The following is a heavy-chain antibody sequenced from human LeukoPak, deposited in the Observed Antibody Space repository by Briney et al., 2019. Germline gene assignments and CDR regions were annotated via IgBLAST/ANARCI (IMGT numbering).Heavy chain of an antibody. D-gene: IGHD2-2*01. CDR3: ARGHCSSTSPCLDP. V-gene: IGHV1-8*01. CDR1: GYTFTSYD. J-gene: IGHJ5*02. CDR2: MNPNSGNT. Sequence: GASVKVSCKASGYTFTSYDTNWVRQATGQGLEWMGWMNPNSGNTGYAQKFQGRVTMTRNTSISTAYMELSSLRSEDTAVYYCARGHCSSTSPCLDPWGQGTLVTVSS.